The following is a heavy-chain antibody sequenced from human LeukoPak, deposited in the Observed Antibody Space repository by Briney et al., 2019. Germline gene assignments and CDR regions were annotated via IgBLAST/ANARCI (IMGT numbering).Heavy chain of an antibody. CDR2: ISYDGSNK. J-gene: IGHJ4*02. V-gene: IGHV3-30*04. D-gene: IGHD2-2*01. CDR3: ARDPGGCSSTSCYHGDY. CDR1: GFTFSSYA. Sequence: GGSLRLSCAASGFTFSSYAMHWVRQAPGKGLEWVAVISYDGSNKYYADSVKGRFTISRDNSKNTLYLQTNSLRAEDTAVYYCARDPGGCSSTSCYHGDYWGQGTLVTVSS.